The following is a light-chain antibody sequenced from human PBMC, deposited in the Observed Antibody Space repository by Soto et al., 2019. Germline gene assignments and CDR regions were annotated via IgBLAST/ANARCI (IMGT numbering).Light chain of an antibody. CDR2: DVS. CDR3: RSYTSSITLAV. V-gene: IGLV2-14*01. Sequence: QSALTQPASVSGSPGQSITISCTGTSSDVGGYNYVSWYQQHPGKAPKLMIYDVSNRPSGVSNRFSGSKSGNTASLTISGLQAEDEAYYYCRSYTSSITLAVSGGGTKDTVL. CDR1: SSDVGGYNY. J-gene: IGLJ2*01.